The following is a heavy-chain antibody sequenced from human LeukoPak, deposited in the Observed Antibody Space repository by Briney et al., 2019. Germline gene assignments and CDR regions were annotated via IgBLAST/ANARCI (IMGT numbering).Heavy chain of an antibody. Sequence: GGSLRLSCAASGFTFSSCGMHWVRQAPGRGLEWVAVTWFDGSNKYYADSVKGRFTISRDNSKNTLYLQMNSLRAEDTAVYYCAKVGFLTGDEPDAFDIWGQGTMVTVSS. CDR2: TWFDGSNK. D-gene: IGHD7-27*01. J-gene: IGHJ3*02. CDR1: GFTFSSCG. CDR3: AKVGFLTGDEPDAFDI. V-gene: IGHV3-33*06.